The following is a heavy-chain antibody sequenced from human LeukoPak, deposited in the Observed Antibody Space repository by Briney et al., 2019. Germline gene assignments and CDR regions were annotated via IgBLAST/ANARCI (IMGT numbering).Heavy chain of an antibody. J-gene: IGHJ3*02. D-gene: IGHD3-3*01. CDR1: GGTFSSYA. CDR3: ASPGHYDFWSGHPDAFDI. Sequence: SVKVSCKASGGTFSSYAISWVRQAPGQGLEWMGGIIPIFGTANYAQKFQGRVTITADESTSTAYMELSSLRSEDTAVYYCASPGHYDFWSGHPDAFDIWGQGTMVAVSS. CDR2: IIPIFGTA. V-gene: IGHV1-69*13.